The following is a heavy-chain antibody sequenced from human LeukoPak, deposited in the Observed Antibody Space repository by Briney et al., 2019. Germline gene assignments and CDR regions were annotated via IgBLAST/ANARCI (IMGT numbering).Heavy chain of an antibody. V-gene: IGHV3-23*01. CDR1: GFTFSSYA. CDR2: ISGSGGST. J-gene: IGHJ6*03. D-gene: IGHD3-10*01. Sequence: GGSLRLSCAASGFTFSSYAMSWVRQAPGKGLEWVSAISGSGGSTYSADSVKGRFTISRDNSKNTLYLQMNSLRAEDTAVYYCARGDYYGSGTYYSYYMDVWGKGTTVTVSS. CDR3: ARGDYYGSGTYYSYYMDV.